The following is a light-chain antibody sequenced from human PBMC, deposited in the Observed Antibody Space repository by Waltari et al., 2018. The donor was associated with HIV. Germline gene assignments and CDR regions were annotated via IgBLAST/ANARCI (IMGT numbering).Light chain of an antibody. V-gene: IGLV2-23*02. CDR1: GSDVGYYNL. Sequence: QSALTQPASVSGSPGQSITISCTGTGSDVGYYNLVSWYQQHPGKAPKPLIYEVTKRPPGVFNRFSCSKSANTASLTISGLQAEDEADYYCCSYELTSTWVFGGGTRLTVL. CDR2: EVT. CDR3: CSYELTSTWV. J-gene: IGLJ3*02.